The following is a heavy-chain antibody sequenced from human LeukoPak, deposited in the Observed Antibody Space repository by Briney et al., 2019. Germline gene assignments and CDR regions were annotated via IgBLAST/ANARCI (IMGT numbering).Heavy chain of an antibody. V-gene: IGHV3-9*01. CDR3: AKVYGSGSYYSLYGMDV. Sequence: PGGSLRLSCAASGFTFDDYAMHWVRQAPGKGLEWVSGISWNSGSIGYADSVKGRFTISRDNAKNSLYLQMNSLRAEDTALYYCAKVYGSGSYYSLYGMDVWGQGTTVTVSS. D-gene: IGHD3-10*01. CDR2: ISWNSGSI. CDR1: GFTFDDYA. J-gene: IGHJ6*02.